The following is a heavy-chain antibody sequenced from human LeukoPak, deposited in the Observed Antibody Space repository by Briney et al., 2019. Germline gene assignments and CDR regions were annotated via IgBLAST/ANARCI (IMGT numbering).Heavy chain of an antibody. V-gene: IGHV3-30*18. CDR3: AKDRRYGSGSYGFDY. Sequence: PGGSLRLSCAASGFTFSSYGMHWVRQAPGKGLEWVAVISYDGSNKYYADSVKGRFTISRDNSKNTLYLQMNSLRAEDTAVYYCAKDRRYGSGSYGFDYWGQGTLVTVSS. CDR1: GFTFSSYG. J-gene: IGHJ4*02. D-gene: IGHD3-10*01. CDR2: ISYDGSNK.